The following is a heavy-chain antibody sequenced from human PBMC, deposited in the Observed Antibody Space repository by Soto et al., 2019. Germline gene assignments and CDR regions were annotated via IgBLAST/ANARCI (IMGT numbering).Heavy chain of an antibody. D-gene: IGHD1-1*01. CDR1: GFPFSDYY. CDR2: ISSSGSTI. CDR3: ARGPWIEDYYMDV. V-gene: IGHV3-11*01. J-gene: IGHJ6*03. Sequence: PGGSLRLSCAASGFPFSDYYMSWIRQAPGKGLEWVSYISSSGSTIYYADSVKGRFTISRDNAKNSLYLQMNSLRAEDTAVYYCARGPWIEDYYMDVWGKGTTVTVSS.